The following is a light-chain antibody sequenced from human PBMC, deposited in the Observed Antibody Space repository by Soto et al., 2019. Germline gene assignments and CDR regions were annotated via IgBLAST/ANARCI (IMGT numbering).Light chain of an antibody. CDR2: EVS. CDR1: SSDVGGYNY. J-gene: IGLJ2*01. V-gene: IGLV2-14*01. Sequence: QSALTQPASVSGSPGQSITISCTGTSSDVGGYNYVSWYQQHPGKAPKVMIYEVSNRPSGVSNRFSGSKSGNTASLTISGLQAEDEGDYYCSSYTSSSPLVVFGGGTKLTVL. CDR3: SSYTSSSPLVV.